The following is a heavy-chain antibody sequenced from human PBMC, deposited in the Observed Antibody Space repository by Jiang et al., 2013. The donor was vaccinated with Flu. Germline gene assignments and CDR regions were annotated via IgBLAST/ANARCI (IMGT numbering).Heavy chain of an antibody. V-gene: IGHV4-59*01. CDR2: IYYSGST. Sequence: GLVKPSETLSLTCTVSGGSISSYYWSWIRQPPGKGLEWIGYIYYSGSTNYNPSLKSRVTISVDTSKNQFSLKLSSVTAADTAVYYCARGSGSYGVDYWGQGTLVTVSS. CDR1: GGSISSYY. CDR3: ARGSGSYGVDY. J-gene: IGHJ4*02. D-gene: IGHD1-26*01.